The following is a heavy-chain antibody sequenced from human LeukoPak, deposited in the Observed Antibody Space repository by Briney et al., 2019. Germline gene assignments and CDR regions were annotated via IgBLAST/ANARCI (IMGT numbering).Heavy chain of an antibody. Sequence: PGGSLRLSCAASGFTFSSYAMSWVRQAPGKGLEWVSAISGSGGSTYYADSVKGRFTISRDNSKNTLYLQMNSLRAEDTAVYYCAKSADYYGSGSYYTNFDYWGQGTLVTVSS. J-gene: IGHJ4*02. D-gene: IGHD3-10*01. CDR2: ISGSGGST. V-gene: IGHV3-23*01. CDR1: GFTFSSYA. CDR3: AKSADYYGSGSYYTNFDY.